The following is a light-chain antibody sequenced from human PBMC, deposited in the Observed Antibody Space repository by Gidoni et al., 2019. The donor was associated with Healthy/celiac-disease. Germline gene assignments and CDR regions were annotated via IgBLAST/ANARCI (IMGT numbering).Light chain of an antibody. CDR2: SNN. CDR3: AAWDDSLNGYV. CDR1: SSNIGSNT. J-gene: IGLJ1*01. Sequence: QSVLTQPPSASGTPGPRVTISCSGSSSNIGSNTVNWYQQLPGPAPKLLIYSNNQRPSGVPDRCSGSKSGTSASLAISGLQSEDEADYYCAAWDDSLNGYVFGTGTKVTVL. V-gene: IGLV1-44*01.